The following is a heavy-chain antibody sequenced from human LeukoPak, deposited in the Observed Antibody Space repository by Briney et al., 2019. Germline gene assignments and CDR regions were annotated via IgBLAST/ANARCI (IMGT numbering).Heavy chain of an antibody. D-gene: IGHD2-15*01. Sequence: GGSLRLSCAVSGFTYSDYYMRWIRQAPGKALEWVSYISSSGSTIYYADSVKGRSTISRDNAKNSLYLQMNSLRAEDTAVYYCARLVVVAATGGYYMDVWGKGTTVTVSS. J-gene: IGHJ6*03. CDR3: ARLVVVAATGGYYMDV. V-gene: IGHV3-11*01. CDR1: GFTYSDYY. CDR2: ISSSGSTI.